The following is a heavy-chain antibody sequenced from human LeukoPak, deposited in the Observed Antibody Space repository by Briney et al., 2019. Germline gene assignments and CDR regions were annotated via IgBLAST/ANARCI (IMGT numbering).Heavy chain of an antibody. CDR3: AREDYYGSSGSHY. D-gene: IGHD3-22*01. CDR1: GFTFSSYW. J-gene: IGHJ4*02. V-gene: IGHV3-7*01. Sequence: GGSLRLSCAASGFTFSSYWMSWVRQAPGKGLEWVANIKQDGSEKYYVDSVKGRFTISRDNAKNSLYLQMNSLRAEDTAVYYCAREDYYGSSGSHYWGQGTLVTVSS. CDR2: IKQDGSEK.